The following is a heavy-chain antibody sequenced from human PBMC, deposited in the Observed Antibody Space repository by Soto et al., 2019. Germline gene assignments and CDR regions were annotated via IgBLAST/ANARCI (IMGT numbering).Heavy chain of an antibody. CDR3: ARGYDYAWGNYHYDALNS. Sequence: ASVKVSCKASAYTFTGYYMHWVRQAPGQGLEWMGWINPNSGGTNYAQEFQGRVTMTKDTSISTAYMELSSLRSDATAVYYCARGYDYAWGNYHYDALNSCGKVTMV. V-gene: IGHV1-2*02. CDR2: INPNSGGT. CDR1: AYTFTGYY. J-gene: IGHJ3*02. D-gene: IGHD3-16*02.